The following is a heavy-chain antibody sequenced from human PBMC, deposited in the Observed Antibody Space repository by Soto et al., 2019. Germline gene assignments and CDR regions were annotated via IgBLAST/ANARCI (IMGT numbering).Heavy chain of an antibody. CDR3: ASEYCSGGRCYYYGMDV. D-gene: IGHD2-15*01. V-gene: IGHV3-33*01. J-gene: IGHJ6*02. CDR1: GFTFSSYG. Sequence: QVHLVESGGGVVQPGRSLRLACAASGFTFSSYGMHWVRQAPDKGLEWVAVIWYDGSNKYYADSVKGRFTISRDNSKNTLYLEMNSLRAEDTAVYYCASEYCSGGRCYYYGMDVWGQGTTVNVSS. CDR2: IWYDGSNK.